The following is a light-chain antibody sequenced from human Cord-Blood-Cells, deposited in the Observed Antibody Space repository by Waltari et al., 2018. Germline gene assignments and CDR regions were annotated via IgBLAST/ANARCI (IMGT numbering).Light chain of an antibody. V-gene: IGLV2-14*01. Sequence: QSALTQPASVSGSPGQSITISCTGTSSDVGGYNYVSWYQQHPGKAPKLMIYDVSNRPSGVSNRFSGSESGNTASLTISGLQAEYEADYYCSSYTSSSTWVFGGGTKLTVL. CDR2: DVS. J-gene: IGLJ3*02. CDR1: SSDVGGYNY. CDR3: SSYTSSSTWV.